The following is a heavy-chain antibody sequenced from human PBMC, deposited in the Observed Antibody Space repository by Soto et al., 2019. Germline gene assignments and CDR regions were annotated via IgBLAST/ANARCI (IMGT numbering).Heavy chain of an antibody. Sequence: SETIYLASAAYGETFIIYYWTWIRQPPGTGLEWIGYIYYSGITDYNPSLKSRVTISVDTSKSQFSLKLSSVTAEDTAVYYCARVPSPWGQGTLVTVS. V-gene: IGHV4-59*12. J-gene: IGHJ5*02. CDR2: IYYSGIT. CDR3: ARVPSP. CDR1: GETFIIYY.